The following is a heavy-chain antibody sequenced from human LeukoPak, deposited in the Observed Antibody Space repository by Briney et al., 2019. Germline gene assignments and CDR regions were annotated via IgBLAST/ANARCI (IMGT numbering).Heavy chain of an antibody. Sequence: GGSLRLSCVASGFTVSSNQITWVRQAPGKGLEWVSVIYSGGSTYYADSVKGRFTISRDNSKNTLYLQMNSLRAEDTAVYYCARDEGYYDSSGYYYYGMDVWGQGTTVTVSS. CDR2: IYSGGST. CDR3: ARDEGYYDSSGYYYYGMDV. D-gene: IGHD3-22*01. V-gene: IGHV3-66*01. CDR1: GFTVSSNQ. J-gene: IGHJ6*02.